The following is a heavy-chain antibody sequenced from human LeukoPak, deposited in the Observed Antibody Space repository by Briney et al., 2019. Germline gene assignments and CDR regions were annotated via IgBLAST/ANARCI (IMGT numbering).Heavy chain of an antibody. Sequence: ASVKVSCKASGGTFSSYAISWVRQAPGQGLEWMGGIIPIFGTANYAQKFQGRVTITADESTSTAYMELSSLRSEDTAVYYCARGKIEYCGGDCYSYYYYYGMTSGAKGPRSPSP. D-gene: IGHD2-21*02. CDR1: GGTFSSYA. J-gene: IGHJ6*02. CDR2: IIPIFGTA. CDR3: ARGKIEYCGGDCYSYYYYYGMTS. V-gene: IGHV1-69*13.